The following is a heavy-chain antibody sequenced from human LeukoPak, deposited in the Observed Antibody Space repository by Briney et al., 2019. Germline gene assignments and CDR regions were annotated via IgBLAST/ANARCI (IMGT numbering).Heavy chain of an antibody. D-gene: IGHD3-22*01. CDR3: ERETSVYDSSGYLNWFDP. J-gene: IGHJ5*02. CDR2: IYTSGST. V-gene: IGHV4-61*02. CDR1: GGSIISGSYD. Sequence: SETLSLTCTVSGGSIISGSYDWTWIRQPAGRGLEWIGRIYTSGSTNYNPSLKSRVTISVDTSKNQFSVKLTSVTAADTAVYYCERETSVYDSSGYLNWFDPWGQGTLVTVSA.